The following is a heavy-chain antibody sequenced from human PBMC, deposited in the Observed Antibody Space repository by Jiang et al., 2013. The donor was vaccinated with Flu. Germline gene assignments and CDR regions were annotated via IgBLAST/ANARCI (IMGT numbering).Heavy chain of an antibody. CDR2: IYTSGST. V-gene: IGHV4-61*02. D-gene: IGHD3-22*01. CDR1: GGSISSGSYY. CDR3: ARESPLDYYDSSGYYSAYGMDV. J-gene: IGHJ6*02. Sequence: EYGSGLVKPSQTLSLTCTVSGGSISSGSYYWSWIRQPAGKGLEWIGRIYTSGSTNYNPSLKSRVTISVDTSKNQFSLKLSSVTAADTAVYYCARESPLDYYDSSGYYSAYGMDVWGQGTTVTVSS.